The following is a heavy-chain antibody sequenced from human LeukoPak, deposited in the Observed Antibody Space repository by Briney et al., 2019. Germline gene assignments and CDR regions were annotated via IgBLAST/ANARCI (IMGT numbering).Heavy chain of an antibody. V-gene: IGHV3-23*01. CDR2: ISAYGSST. CDR3: AKLQDYDFWSGSIDH. J-gene: IGHJ4*02. Sequence: GGSLRLSCAASGFTFSSYALSWVRQAPGKGLEWVSAISAYGSSTYYADSVKGRFTISRDNAMNTLYLQLNSLRVEDTAVYYCAKLQDYDFWSGSIDHWGQGTLVTVSS. CDR1: GFTFSSYA. D-gene: IGHD3-3*01.